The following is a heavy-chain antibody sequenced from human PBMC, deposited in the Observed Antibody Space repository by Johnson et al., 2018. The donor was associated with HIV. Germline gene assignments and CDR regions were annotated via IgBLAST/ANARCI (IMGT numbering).Heavy chain of an antibody. Sequence: VHLVESGGGLVQPGGSLRLSCAASGFTFSSYAMSWVRQAAGKGLEWVSTISGSAGSTDYADSVKGRFTISRDNSKNTLYLEMNSLRAEDTAVYYCAKHYSSSCADAFDIWGQGTMVTVSS. D-gene: IGHD6-13*01. CDR3: AKHYSSSCADAFDI. CDR1: GFTFSSYA. V-gene: IGHV3-23*04. CDR2: ISGSAGST. J-gene: IGHJ3*02.